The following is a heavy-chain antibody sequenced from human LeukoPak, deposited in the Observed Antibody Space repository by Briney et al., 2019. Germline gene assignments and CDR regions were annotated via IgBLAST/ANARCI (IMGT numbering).Heavy chain of an antibody. CDR1: GYTFTGDQ. J-gene: IGHJ5*02. Sequence: ASVKVSCKASGYTFTGDQIYWLRQAPGQGLEWVGWIKPSSGDTLNEQKFQGRVTMTRDKSISSAYMELSSLRSDDTAVYYCARKSAGFLTAWGQGTLVTVSS. V-gene: IGHV1-2*02. CDR3: ARKSAGFLTA. D-gene: IGHD2/OR15-2a*01. CDR2: IKPSSGDT.